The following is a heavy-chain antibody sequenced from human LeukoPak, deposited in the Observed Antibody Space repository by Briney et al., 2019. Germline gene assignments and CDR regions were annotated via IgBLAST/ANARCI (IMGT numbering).Heavy chain of an antibody. CDR2: IYYSGST. V-gene: IGHV4-39*07. J-gene: IGHJ4*02. D-gene: IGHD6-13*01. CDR3: AREFRAAGFFQY. CDR1: GGSISSSSYY. Sequence: PSETLSLTCTVSGGSISSSSYYWGWIRQPPGKGLEWIGSIYYSGSTYYNPSLKSRVTISVDTSKNQFSLNLTSVTAADTAVYYCAREFRAAGFFQYWGQGALVTVSS.